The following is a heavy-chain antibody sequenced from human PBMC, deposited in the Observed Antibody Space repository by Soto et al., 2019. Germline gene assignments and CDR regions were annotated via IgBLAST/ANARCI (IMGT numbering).Heavy chain of an antibody. CDR3: AVKEGGVSWYYFEY. Sequence: QVQLVQSGAEVKKPGSSVKVSCKASGGTFSSYAISWVRQAPGQGLESMAGISPIFGTANYAQKFQGRVTITAEKATRTAYMELSSLRYEDTAVYYCAVKEGGVSWYYFEYWCQETLVTVSS. CDR1: GGTFSSYA. D-gene: IGHD2-8*02. CDR2: ISPIFGTA. V-gene: IGHV1-69*06. J-gene: IGHJ4*02.